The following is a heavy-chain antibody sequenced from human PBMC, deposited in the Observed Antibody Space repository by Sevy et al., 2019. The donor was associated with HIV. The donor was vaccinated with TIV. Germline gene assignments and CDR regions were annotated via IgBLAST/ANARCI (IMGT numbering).Heavy chain of an antibody. CDR2: ISGSGGST. J-gene: IGHJ4*01. CDR1: GFTFSSYA. CDR3: AKDMYYYDSSDENY. V-gene: IGHV3-23*01. Sequence: GGSLRLSCAASGFTFSSYAMSWVRQAPGKGLEWVSAISGSGGSTYYADSVKGRFTISRDNSKNTLYLQMNSLRAEDTAVYYCAKDMYYYDSSDENYWGHGTLVTVSS. D-gene: IGHD3-22*01.